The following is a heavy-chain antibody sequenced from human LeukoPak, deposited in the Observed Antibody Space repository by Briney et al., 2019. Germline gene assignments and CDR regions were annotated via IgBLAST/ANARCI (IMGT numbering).Heavy chain of an antibody. CDR3: AGPYCSGGSYTCGFDP. V-gene: IGHV1-69*05. Sequence: ASVKVSRKASGGTFSSYAISWVRQAPGQGLEWMGGIIPIFGTANYAQKFQGRVTITTDESTSTAYMELSSLRSEDTAVYYCAGPYCSGGSYTCGFDPWGQGTLVTVSS. CDR1: GGTFSSYA. D-gene: IGHD2-15*01. CDR2: IIPIFGTA. J-gene: IGHJ5*02.